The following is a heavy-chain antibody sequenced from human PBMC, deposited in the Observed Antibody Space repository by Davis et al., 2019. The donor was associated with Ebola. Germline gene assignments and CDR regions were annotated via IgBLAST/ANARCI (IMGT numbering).Heavy chain of an antibody. CDR3: ARARGSGWEYYFDY. J-gene: IGHJ4*02. D-gene: IGHD6-19*01. CDR1: GGSISSSNW. Sequence: MPSETLSLTCAVSGGSISSSNWWSWVRQPPGKGLEWIGEIYHSGSTNYNPSLKSRVTISVDKSKNQFSLKLSSVTAADTAVYYCARARGSGWEYYFDYWGQGTLVTVSS. CDR2: IYHSGST. V-gene: IGHV4-4*02.